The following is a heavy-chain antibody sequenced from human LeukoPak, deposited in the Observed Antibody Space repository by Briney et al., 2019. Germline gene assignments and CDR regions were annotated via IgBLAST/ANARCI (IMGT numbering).Heavy chain of an antibody. CDR3: ARGGPHDYSDYCFDY. J-gene: IGHJ4*02. Sequence: GGSLRLSCAASGFTFSTHDVNWVRRAPGKGLEWVSFINSRSSTIYYADSVKGRFTISRDNAKNSLYLQMNSLRAEDTAVYYCARGGPHDYSDYCFDYWGQGILVTVSP. D-gene: IGHD4-11*01. V-gene: IGHV3-48*04. CDR2: INSRSSTI. CDR1: GFTFSTHD.